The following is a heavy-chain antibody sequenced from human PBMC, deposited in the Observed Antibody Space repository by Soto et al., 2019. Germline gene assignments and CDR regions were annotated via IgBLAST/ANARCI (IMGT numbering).Heavy chain of an antibody. J-gene: IGHJ6*02. CDR3: AGSIAARPRGYYYYGMDV. V-gene: IGHV5-51*01. CDR2: IYPGDSDT. Sequence: PXDSLRISCKGSGYSFTSYWIGLVRQMPGKGLEWMGIIYPGDSDTRYSPSFQGQVTISADKSISTAYLQWSSLKASDTAMYYCAGSIAARPRGYYYYGMDVWGQGTTVTVSS. D-gene: IGHD6-6*01. CDR1: GYSFTSYW.